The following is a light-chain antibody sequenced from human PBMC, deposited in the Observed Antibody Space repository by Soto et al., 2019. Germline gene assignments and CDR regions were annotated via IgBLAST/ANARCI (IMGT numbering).Light chain of an antibody. CDR1: QSVSSS. V-gene: IGKV3D-15*01. Sequence: EIVLTQSPATLSLSPGERATLSCRASQSVSSSLAWYQQKPGQAPRLLIYGASSRATGIPARFSGSGSGTEFTLTISSLQSEDFAVYYCQQYHNWWTFGQGTKVDIK. J-gene: IGKJ1*01. CDR3: QQYHNWWT. CDR2: GAS.